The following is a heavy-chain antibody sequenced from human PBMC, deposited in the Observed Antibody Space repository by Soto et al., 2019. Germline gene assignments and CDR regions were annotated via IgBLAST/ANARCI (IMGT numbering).Heavy chain of an antibody. CDR1: GYTFTGYY. D-gene: IGHD3-10*01. CDR3: ARGGRYVLLWFGELPHAFDI. CDR2: INPNSGGT. V-gene: IGHV1-2*04. J-gene: IGHJ3*02. Sequence: ASVKVSCKASGYTFTGYYMHWVRQAPGQGLEWMGWINPNSGGTNYAQKFQGWVTMTRDTSISTAYMELSRLRSDDTAVYYCARGGRYVLLWFGELPHAFDIWGQGTMVTVSS.